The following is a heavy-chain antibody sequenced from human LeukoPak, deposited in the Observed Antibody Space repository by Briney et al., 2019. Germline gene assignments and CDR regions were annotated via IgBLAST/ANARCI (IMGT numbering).Heavy chain of an antibody. D-gene: IGHD3-3*01. V-gene: IGHV4-59*01. CDR2: IYYSGST. CDR3: ARAVRRDYDFWSGYYRYNWFDP. J-gene: IGHJ5*02. CDR1: GGSITSYY. Sequence: SETLSLTRTVSGGSITSYYWSWIRQPPGKGLEWIGYIYYSGSTNCNPSLKSRVTISVDTSKNQFSLKLSSVTAADTAVYYCARAVRRDYDFWSGYYRYNWFDPWGQGTLVTVSS.